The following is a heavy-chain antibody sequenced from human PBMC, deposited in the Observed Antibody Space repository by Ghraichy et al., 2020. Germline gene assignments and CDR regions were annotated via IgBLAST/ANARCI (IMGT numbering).Heavy chain of an antibody. CDR1: GFTFSSYA. J-gene: IGHJ4*02. Sequence: GGSLRLSCAASGFTFSSYAMSWVRQAPGKGLEWVSAISGSGGSTYYADSLKGRFTISRDNSKNTLYLQMNSLRAEDTAVYYCAREYDSSLSSIDYWGQGTLVTVSS. CDR2: ISGSGGST. D-gene: IGHD4-11*01. V-gene: IGHV3-23*01. CDR3: AREYDSSLSSIDY.